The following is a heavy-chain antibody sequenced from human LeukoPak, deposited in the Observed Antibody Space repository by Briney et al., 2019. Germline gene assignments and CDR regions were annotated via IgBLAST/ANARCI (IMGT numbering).Heavy chain of an antibody. Sequence: GGSLRLSCAASGFTFSSYAMSWVRQAPGTGLEWVSGISGSGANTYYADSVKGRFTISRDNAKNTLYLQMNSLRAEDTAVYYCARGFYDINVDYWGQGTLVTVSS. CDR3: ARGFYDINVDY. V-gene: IGHV3-23*01. CDR1: GFTFSSYA. D-gene: IGHD3-9*01. CDR2: ISGSGANT. J-gene: IGHJ4*02.